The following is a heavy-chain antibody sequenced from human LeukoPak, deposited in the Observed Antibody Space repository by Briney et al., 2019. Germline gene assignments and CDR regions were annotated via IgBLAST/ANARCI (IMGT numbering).Heavy chain of an antibody. Sequence: SQTLSLTCAISGDTFTSNRAAWNWLRQSPSRGLDWLGRTYYRTKYSRYFSPFLNGRIGINPDTSKNQVSLNLYSVTPEYSAIYYCARYLSSNLDGPHGFDIWGQGTVDTVSS. V-gene: IGHV6-1*01. CDR2: TYYRTKYSR. CDR1: GDTFTSNRAA. D-gene: IGHD4-11*01. CDR3: ARYLSSNLDGPHGFDI. J-gene: IGHJ3*02.